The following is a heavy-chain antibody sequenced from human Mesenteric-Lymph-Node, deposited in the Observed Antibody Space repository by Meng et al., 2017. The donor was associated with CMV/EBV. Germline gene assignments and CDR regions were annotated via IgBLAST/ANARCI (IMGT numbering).Heavy chain of an antibody. J-gene: IGHJ5*02. V-gene: IGHV1-69*06. CDR2: FIPIFGTA. Sequence: SVTVSCKAFGDTFSKYAISWVRQAPAQGLEWVGGFIPIFGTAEYAQRFQGRVTITADKSTSTAYMELSSLRSEDTAVYYCARDFEAVGYCSSTSCYRGFDPWGQGTLVTVSS. CDR1: GDTFSKYA. CDR3: ARDFEAVGYCSSTSCYRGFDP. D-gene: IGHD2-2*03.